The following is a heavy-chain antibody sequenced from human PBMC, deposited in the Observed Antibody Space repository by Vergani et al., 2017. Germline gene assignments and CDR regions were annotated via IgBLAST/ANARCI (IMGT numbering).Heavy chain of an antibody. V-gene: IGHV4-38-2*02. J-gene: IGHJ4*02. D-gene: IGHD3-22*01. CDR2: IYHSGST. CDR3: ARALHYDSSGYPPASYFDY. CDR1: GYSISSGYY. Sequence: QVQLQESGPGLVKPSETLSLTCTVSGYSISSGYYWGWIRQPPGKGLEWIGSIYHSGSTYYNPSLKSRVTISGDTSKNQFSLKLSSVTAADTAVYYCARALHYDSSGYPPASYFDYWGQGTLVTVSS.